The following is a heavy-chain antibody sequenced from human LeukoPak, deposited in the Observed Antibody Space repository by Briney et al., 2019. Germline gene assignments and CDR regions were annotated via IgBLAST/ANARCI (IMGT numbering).Heavy chain of an antibody. Sequence: GGSLRLSCAASGFTFDDYAMHWVRQAPGKGLEWVSLISGDGGSTYSANSVKGRFTISRDNSKNSLYLQMNSLRTEDTALYYCAKDIDSSWYAEYFQHWGRGTLVTVSS. CDR1: GFTFDDYA. CDR3: AKDIDSSWYAEYFQH. D-gene: IGHD6-13*01. CDR2: ISGDGGST. V-gene: IGHV3-43*02. J-gene: IGHJ1*01.